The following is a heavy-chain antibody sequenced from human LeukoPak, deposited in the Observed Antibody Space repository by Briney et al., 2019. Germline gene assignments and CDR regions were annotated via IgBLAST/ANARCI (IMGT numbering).Heavy chain of an antibody. CDR1: GYKFTNYW. Sequence: GESLKISCKGSGYKFTNYWIGWVRQMPGKGLEWMGIIYPGDSDTRYSPSFQGQVTISADKSISTAYLQWSSLKASDTAMYYCARPSTMVVTAIASGPDYWGQGTLVTVSS. D-gene: IGHD2-21*02. J-gene: IGHJ4*02. CDR2: IYPGDSDT. V-gene: IGHV5-51*01. CDR3: ARPSTMVVTAIASGPDY.